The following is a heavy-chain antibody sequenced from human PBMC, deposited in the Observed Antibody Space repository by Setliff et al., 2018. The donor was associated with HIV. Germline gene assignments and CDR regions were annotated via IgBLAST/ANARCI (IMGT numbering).Heavy chain of an antibody. V-gene: IGHV4-34*01. Sequence: PSETLSLTCAVYGGSFSNFYWTWIRQPPRKGLEWIGEISHSGGTNYNPSLQSRVAISLDTSKSQFSLKLVSVTVADTAVYCCARGQEAFPAPHYMDVWGKGTTVTVSS. CDR3: ARGQEAFPAPHYMDV. CDR1: GGSFSNFY. CDR2: ISHSGGT. J-gene: IGHJ6*04.